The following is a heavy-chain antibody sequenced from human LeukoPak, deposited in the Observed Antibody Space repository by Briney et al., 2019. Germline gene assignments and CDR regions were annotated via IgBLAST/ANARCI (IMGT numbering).Heavy chain of an antibody. CDR2: IDYDSSHI. Sequence: PGGSLRLSCAGSGFTFSSSAMNWVRQGPGKGREWGSSIDYDSSHIYYAASVRGRFSISRDNARDSVYLQMDSLRADDTAVYYCARDPERYLRMGHYDYWGQGTLVIVSS. CDR1: GFTFSSSA. CDR3: ARDPERYLRMGHYDY. V-gene: IGHV3-21*01. J-gene: IGHJ4*02. D-gene: IGHD3-16*01.